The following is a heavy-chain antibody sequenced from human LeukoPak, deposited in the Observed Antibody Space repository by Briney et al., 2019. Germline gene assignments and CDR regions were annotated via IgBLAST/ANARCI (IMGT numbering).Heavy chain of an antibody. V-gene: IGHV3-30*03. CDR3: ASRYPLRYFDWPDAFDI. CDR1: GFTFSSYG. CDR2: ISYDGSNK. J-gene: IGHJ3*02. Sequence: GGSLRLSCAASGFTFSSYGMHWVRQAPGKGPEWVAVISYDGSNKYYADSVKGRFTISRDNSKNTLYLQMNSLRAEDTAVYYCASRYPLRYFDWPDAFDIWGQGTMVTVSS. D-gene: IGHD3-9*01.